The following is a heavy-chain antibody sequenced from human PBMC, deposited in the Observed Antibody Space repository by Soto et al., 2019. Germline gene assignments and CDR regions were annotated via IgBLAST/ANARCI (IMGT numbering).Heavy chain of an antibody. CDR3: TTDWMEAWFGELLSPNDAFDI. CDR1: GFTFSNAW. V-gene: IGHV3-15*07. Sequence: GGSLRLSCAASGFTFSNAWMNWVRQAPGKGLEWVGRIKSKTDGGTTDYAAPVKGRFTISRDDSKNTLYLQMNSLKTEDTAVYYCTTDWMEAWFGELLSPNDAFDIWGQGTMVTVSS. D-gene: IGHD3-10*01. J-gene: IGHJ3*02. CDR2: IKSKTDGGTT.